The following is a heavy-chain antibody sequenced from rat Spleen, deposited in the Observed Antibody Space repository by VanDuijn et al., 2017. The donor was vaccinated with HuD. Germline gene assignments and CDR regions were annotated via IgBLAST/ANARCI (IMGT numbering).Heavy chain of an antibody. J-gene: IGHJ3*01. CDR3: ARHGTMGITGWFAY. Sequence: EVQLVESGGGLVQPGRSMKLSCAASGFTFSDYYMAWVRQAPKKGLEWVASISYEGSSTYYRDSVKGRFTISRDNAKSTLYLQMDSLRSEDTATYYCARHGTMGITGWFAYWGQGTLVTVSS. CDR1: GFTFSDYY. D-gene: IGHD1-9*01. V-gene: IGHV5-22*01. CDR2: ISYEGSST.